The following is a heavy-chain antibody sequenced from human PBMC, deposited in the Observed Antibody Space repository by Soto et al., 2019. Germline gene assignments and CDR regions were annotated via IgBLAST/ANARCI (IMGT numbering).Heavy chain of an antibody. CDR1: GFTVSSNY. V-gene: IGHV3-53*01. Sequence: EVQLVESGGGLIQPGGSLRLSCAASGFTVSSNYMSWVRQAPGKGLEWVSVIYSGGSTYYADSVKGRFTISRDNSKNTLYLQMNSLIADDTAVYYCARGRNYSDSSGYYFDYWGQGTLVTVAS. D-gene: IGHD3-22*01. CDR2: IYSGGST. CDR3: ARGRNYSDSSGYYFDY. J-gene: IGHJ4*02.